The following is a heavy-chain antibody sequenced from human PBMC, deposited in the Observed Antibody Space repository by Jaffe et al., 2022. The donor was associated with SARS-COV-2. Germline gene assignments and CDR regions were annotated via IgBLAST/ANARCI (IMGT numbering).Heavy chain of an antibody. J-gene: IGHJ2*01. CDR2: IYSGGST. D-gene: IGHD3-10*01. CDR1: GFTVSSNY. Sequence: EVQLVESGGGLVQPGGSLRLSCAASGFTVSSNYMSWVRQAPGKGLEWVSVIYSGGSTYYADSVKGRFTISRDNSKNTLYLQMNSLRAEDTAVYYCARDLSGSGSYNFDLWGRGTLVTVSS. CDR3: ARDLSGSGSYNFDL. V-gene: IGHV3-66*02.